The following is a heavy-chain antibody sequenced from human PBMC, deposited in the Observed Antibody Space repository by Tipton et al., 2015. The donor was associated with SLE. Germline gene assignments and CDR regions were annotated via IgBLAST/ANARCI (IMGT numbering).Heavy chain of an antibody. Sequence: QLVQSGPEVKKPGASVKVSCKASGYTFSAYAIHWVRQDPGQRPEWMGWINTDSGLTKYSQEFQGRVTITMDTSASTAYMELSGLTSADTAVYYCAMESQSSSSDGYYYYMDVWGKGTTVTVSS. D-gene: IGHD6-6*01. CDR2: INTDSGLT. V-gene: IGHV1-3*03. CDR3: AMESQSSSSDGYYYYMDV. CDR1: GYTFSAYA. J-gene: IGHJ6*03.